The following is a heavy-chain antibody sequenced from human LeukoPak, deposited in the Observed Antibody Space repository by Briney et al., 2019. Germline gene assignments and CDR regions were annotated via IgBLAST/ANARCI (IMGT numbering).Heavy chain of an antibody. Sequence: PSETLSLTCAVYGGSLSGYSWSWIRQPPGKGLEWIGEINHSVSTNYNPSLKSRVTISVDTSKNQFSLKLTSVTAADTAVYYCARVARWIYSNYGVWFDPWGQGTLVTVSS. CDR2: INHSVST. J-gene: IGHJ5*02. CDR3: ARVARWIYSNYGVWFDP. D-gene: IGHD4-11*01. V-gene: IGHV4-34*01. CDR1: GGSLSGYS.